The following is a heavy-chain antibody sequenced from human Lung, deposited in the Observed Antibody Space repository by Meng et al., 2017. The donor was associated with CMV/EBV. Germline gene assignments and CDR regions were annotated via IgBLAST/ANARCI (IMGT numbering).Heavy chain of an antibody. CDR3: ARNRYCSSTSCYFDY. CDR1: GYTFTAHY. J-gene: IGHJ4*02. CDR2: IHPRRGNT. V-gene: IGHV1-2*02. D-gene: IGHD2-2*01. Sequence: SVXVSXXASGYTFTAHYFHWVRQAPGQGLEWMGWIHPRRGNTNYAQQFQGRVTLTRDTSINTGYMELTRLTSDDTAVYYCARNRYCSSTSCYFDYWGQGTLVTVSS.